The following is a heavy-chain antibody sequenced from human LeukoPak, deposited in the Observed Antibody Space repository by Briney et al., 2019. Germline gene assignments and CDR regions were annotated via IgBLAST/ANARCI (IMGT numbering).Heavy chain of an antibody. CDR2: ISPYNGNT. V-gene: IGHV1-18*01. Sequence: ASVKVSCKASGYTFISYGISWVRQAPGQGLEWMGWISPYNGNTNYAQKLQGRVTMTTDTSTSTAYMELRSLRSDDTAVYYCARDQGIAAAGYFDYWGQGTLVTVSS. CDR3: ARDQGIAAAGYFDY. D-gene: IGHD6-13*01. CDR1: GYTFISYG. J-gene: IGHJ4*02.